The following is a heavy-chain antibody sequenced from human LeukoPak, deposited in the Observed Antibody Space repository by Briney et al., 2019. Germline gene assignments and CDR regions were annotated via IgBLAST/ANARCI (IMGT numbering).Heavy chain of an antibody. CDR3: SGGLYGDRDY. V-gene: IGHV4-34*03. D-gene: IGHD4-17*01. Sequence: SETLSLTCAVYVGSFSGYYWSWIRQPPGKGLEGIEQITHSGSTNYNPSLKSRVTISGDTSKNQCSLKLRPVTAPGTPVCYLSGGLYGDRDYSGQGTLVTVSS. CDR2: ITHSGST. J-gene: IGHJ4*02. CDR1: VGSFSGYY.